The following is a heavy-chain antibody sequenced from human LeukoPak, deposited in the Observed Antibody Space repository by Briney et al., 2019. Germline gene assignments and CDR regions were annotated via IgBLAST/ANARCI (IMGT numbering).Heavy chain of an antibody. V-gene: IGHV3-21*01. D-gene: IGHD3-3*01. CDR2: TSKSGTYI. J-gene: IGHJ5*02. CDR1: GFTFRDYT. CDR3: ARDLDDFWSGSNWFDP. Sequence: GGSLRLSCAASGFTFRDYTMNWVRQAPGKGLEWVSATSKSGTYIKYADSVKGRFTVSRDNAKNSLFLQMNSLRVEDTAVYYCARDLDDFWSGSNWFDPWGQGTLVTVSS.